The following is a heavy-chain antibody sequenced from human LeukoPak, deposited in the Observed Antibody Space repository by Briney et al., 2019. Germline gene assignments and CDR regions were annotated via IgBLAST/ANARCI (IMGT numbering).Heavy chain of an antibody. J-gene: IGHJ4*02. Sequence: GGSLRLSCAASGFTFSSYEMNWVRQAPGKGLEWVSYISSSGSTIYYADSVKGRFTISRDNAKNSLYLQMNSLRAEDTAVYYCARIAFYGDLFDYWGQGTLVTVSS. D-gene: IGHD4-17*01. CDR2: ISSSGSTI. V-gene: IGHV3-48*03. CDR1: GFTFSSYE. CDR3: ARIAFYGDLFDY.